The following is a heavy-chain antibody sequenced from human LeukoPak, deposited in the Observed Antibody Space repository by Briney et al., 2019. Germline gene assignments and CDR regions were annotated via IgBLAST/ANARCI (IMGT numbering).Heavy chain of an antibody. J-gene: IGHJ4*02. CDR3: ARVYSGSTWYYFDY. CDR2: IYHTGRT. CDR1: HYSISSPYF. D-gene: IGHD5-12*01. Sequence: SETLSLTCAASHYSISSPYFWGWIRHPPGKGLEWIGSIYHTGRTNYNPSINSRVTMSLDTSKNQFSLNLNSVTAADTAVYHCARVYSGSTWYYFDYWGQGILVTVSS. V-gene: IGHV4-38-2*01.